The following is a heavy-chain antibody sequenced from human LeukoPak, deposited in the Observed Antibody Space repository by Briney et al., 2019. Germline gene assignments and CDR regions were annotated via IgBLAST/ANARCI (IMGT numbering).Heavy chain of an antibody. J-gene: IGHJ2*01. CDR3: ARGGYYGSGSYFSPNWYFDL. Sequence: SETLSLTCTVSGGSISSGSYYWSWIRQPAGKGLEWIGRFLTTESTNYNPSLKSRVTISVDTSKNQFSLKLSSVTAADTAVYYCARGGYYGSGSYFSPNWYFDLWGRGTLVTVSS. D-gene: IGHD3-10*01. CDR2: FLTTEST. CDR1: GGSISSGSYY. V-gene: IGHV4-61*02.